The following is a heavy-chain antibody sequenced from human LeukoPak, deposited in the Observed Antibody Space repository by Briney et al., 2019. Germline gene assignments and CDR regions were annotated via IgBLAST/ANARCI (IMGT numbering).Heavy chain of an antibody. CDR3: AIPPYYYDSSGYSPLIPPTI. J-gene: IGHJ3*02. CDR1: GGSISSSSYY. CDR2: IYYSGST. Sequence: SETLSLTCTVSGGSISSSSYYWGWIRQPPGKGLEWIGSIYYSGSTYYNPSLKSRVTISVDTSKNQFSLKLSSVTAADTAVYYCAIPPYYYDSSGYSPLIPPTIWGQGTMVTVSS. V-gene: IGHV4-39*01. D-gene: IGHD3-22*01.